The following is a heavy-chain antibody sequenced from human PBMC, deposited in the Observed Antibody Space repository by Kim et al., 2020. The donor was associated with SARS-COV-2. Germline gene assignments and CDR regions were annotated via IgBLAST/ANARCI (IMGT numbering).Heavy chain of an antibody. V-gene: IGHV4-38-2*02. Sequence: SETLSLTCTVSGYSISSGYYWGWIRQPPGKGLEWIGSIYHSGSTYYNPSLKSRVTISVDTSKNQFSLKLSSVTAADTAVYYCARDYSSSADYWGQGTLVT. CDR1: GYSISSGYY. CDR2: IYHSGST. D-gene: IGHD6-6*01. J-gene: IGHJ4*02. CDR3: ARDYSSSADY.